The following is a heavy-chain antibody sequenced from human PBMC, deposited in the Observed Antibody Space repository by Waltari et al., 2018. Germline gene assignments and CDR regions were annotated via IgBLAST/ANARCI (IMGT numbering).Heavy chain of an antibody. Sequence: QITLKESGPTLVKPTQTLTLTCTFSGFSLTSAGVGVGWIRQPPGKALEWLALVYWNDEKHYSPSLKTRLTITKDTSKNQVVLTMTNMDFVDTATYYCAHRPGIAVSGVNWFDSWGQGTLVIVSS. CDR1: GFSLTSAGVG. J-gene: IGHJ5*01. CDR3: AHRPGIAVSGVNWFDS. D-gene: IGHD6-19*01. V-gene: IGHV2-5*01. CDR2: VYWNDEK.